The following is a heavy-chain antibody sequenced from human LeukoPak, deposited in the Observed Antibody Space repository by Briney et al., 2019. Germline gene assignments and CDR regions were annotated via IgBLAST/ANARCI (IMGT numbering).Heavy chain of an antibody. J-gene: IGHJ4*02. D-gene: IGHD3-9*01. V-gene: IGHV4-61*01. Sequence: SETLSLTCTVSGGSVGSGSYYWSWIRQPPGKGLERIGYIYYSGSTNYNPSLKSRVTISVDTSKNQFSLKLSSVTAADTAVYYCARGWEGYDFLIWGQGTLVTVSS. CDR3: ARGWEGYDFLI. CDR2: IYYSGST. CDR1: GGSVGSGSYY.